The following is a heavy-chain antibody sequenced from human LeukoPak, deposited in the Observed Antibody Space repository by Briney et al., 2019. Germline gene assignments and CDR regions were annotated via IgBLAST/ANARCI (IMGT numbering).Heavy chain of an antibody. Sequence: GASVKVSCKASGYTFTSYGISWVRQATGQGLEWMGWMNPNSGNTGYAQKFQGRVTMTRNTSISTAYMELSSLRSEDTAVCYCILYSRETMIVPGPFDYWGQGTLVTVSS. CDR2: MNPNSGNT. CDR1: GYTFTSYG. CDR3: ILYSRETMIVPGPFDY. D-gene: IGHD3-22*01. V-gene: IGHV1-8*02. J-gene: IGHJ4*02.